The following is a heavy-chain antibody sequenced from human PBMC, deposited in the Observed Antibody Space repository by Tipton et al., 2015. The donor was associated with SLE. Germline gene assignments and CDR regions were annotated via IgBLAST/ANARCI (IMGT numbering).Heavy chain of an antibody. D-gene: IGHD6-19*01. Sequence: SLRLSCAASGFTFSSYSMNWVRQAPGKGLEWVSSISSSSSYIYYADSVKGRFTISRDNSKNTLYLQMNSLRAEDTAVYYCARRGGGWDYWYFDLWGRGTLVTVSS. V-gene: IGHV3-21*01. CDR2: ISSSSSYI. CDR1: GFTFSSYS. J-gene: IGHJ2*01. CDR3: ARRGGGWDYWYFDL.